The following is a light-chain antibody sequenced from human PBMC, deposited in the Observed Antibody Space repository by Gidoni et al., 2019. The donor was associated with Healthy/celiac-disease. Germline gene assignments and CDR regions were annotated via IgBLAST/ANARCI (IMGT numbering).Light chain of an antibody. V-gene: IGKV1-39*01. CDR1: QSISSY. CDR3: KQGYSTPFT. Sequence: DIQMTQSPSSLSASVGDRVTITCRASQSISSYLNWYQQKPGKAPKLLIYAASSLQSGVPERFSGSGSGTDFTLKISSLQPEDVATYYCKQGYSTPFTFGAXTKVDIK. J-gene: IGKJ3*01. CDR2: AAS.